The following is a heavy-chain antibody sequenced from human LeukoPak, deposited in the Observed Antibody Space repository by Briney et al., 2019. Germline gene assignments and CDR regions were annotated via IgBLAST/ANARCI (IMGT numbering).Heavy chain of an antibody. CDR3: ARSELLWFGGVNSGFDY. V-gene: IGHV4-59*01. CDR1: GGSISSYY. J-gene: IGHJ4*02. CDR2: IYYSGST. D-gene: IGHD3-10*01. Sequence: SETLSLTCTVSGGSISSYYWSWIRQPPGKGLEWIGYIYYSGSTNYNPSLKNRVTISLDTSKNQFSLKLSSVTAADTGVYYCARSELLWFGGVNSGFDYWGQGTLVTVSS.